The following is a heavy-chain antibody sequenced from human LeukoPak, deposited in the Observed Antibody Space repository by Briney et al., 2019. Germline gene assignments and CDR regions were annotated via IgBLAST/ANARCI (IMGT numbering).Heavy chain of an antibody. CDR2: ITPLFGTA. V-gene: IGHV1-69*01. J-gene: IGHJ3*02. CDR1: GGTFSSYA. D-gene: IGHD2-15*01. Sequence: SVKVSCKASGGTFSSYAISWVRQAPGQGLEWMGGITPLFGTANYAQKFQGRVTITADESTSTAYMELSSLRSEDTAVYYCARGYCSGGSCYSVPEGGAFDIWGQGTMVTVSS. CDR3: ARGYCSGGSCYSVPEGGAFDI.